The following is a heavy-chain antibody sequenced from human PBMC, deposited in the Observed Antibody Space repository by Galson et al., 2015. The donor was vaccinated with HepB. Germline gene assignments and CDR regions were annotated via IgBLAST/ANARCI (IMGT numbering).Heavy chain of an antibody. CDR2: IIPIFGTA. D-gene: IGHD2-2*02. CDR1: GGTFSSYA. Sequence: SVKVSCKASGGTFSSYAISWVRQAPGQGLEWMGGIIPIFGTANYAQKFQGRVTITADESTSTAYMELSSLRSEDTAVYYCARGLPPNIVVVPAAIQHYYYYGMDVWGQGTTVTVSS. V-gene: IGHV1-69*13. J-gene: IGHJ6*02. CDR3: ARGLPPNIVVVPAAIQHYYYYGMDV.